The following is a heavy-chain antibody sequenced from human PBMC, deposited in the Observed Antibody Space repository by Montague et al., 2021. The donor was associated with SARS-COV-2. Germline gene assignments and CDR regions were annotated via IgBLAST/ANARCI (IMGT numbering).Heavy chain of an antibody. CDR1: GFTFSSYS. CDR2: ISSSSSYI. Sequence: SLRLSCAASGFTFSSYSMNWVRQAPGRGLEWVSSISSSSSYIYYAASVKGRFTISRDNAKNSLYLQINSLRAEDTAVYYCARSHELWFGENPQGPGAFDIWGQGTMVTVSS. J-gene: IGHJ3*02. V-gene: IGHV3-21*01. D-gene: IGHD3-10*01. CDR3: ARSHELWFGENPQGPGAFDI.